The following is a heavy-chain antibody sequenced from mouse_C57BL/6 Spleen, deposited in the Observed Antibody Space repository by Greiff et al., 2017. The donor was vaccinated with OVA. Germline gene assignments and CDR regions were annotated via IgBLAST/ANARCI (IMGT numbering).Heavy chain of an antibody. Sequence: VKLMESGAELARPGASVKLSCKASGYTFTSYGISWVKQRTGQGLEWIGEIYPRSGNTYYNEKFKGKATLTADKSSSTAYMELRSLTSEDSAVYFCARLGDGYPFAYWGQGTLVTVSA. V-gene: IGHV1-81*01. CDR2: IYPRSGNT. J-gene: IGHJ3*01. D-gene: IGHD2-3*01. CDR1: GYTFTSYG. CDR3: ARLGDGYPFAY.